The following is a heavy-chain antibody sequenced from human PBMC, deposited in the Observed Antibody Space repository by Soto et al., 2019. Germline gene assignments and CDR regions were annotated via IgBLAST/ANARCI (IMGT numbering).Heavy chain of an antibody. CDR1: GFTLSSSA. D-gene: IGHD3-3*01. CDR2: IDVGSGNA. Sequence: SVKVSCKTSGFTLSSSAVHWVRQARGHRLQWIGWIDVGSGNANYAQMDQERVTISRDMSTSTAYMELTSLRVEATALYYCTKGRYLEWFLSGGGEESWGRGTLVXVSS. V-gene: IGHV1-58*01. CDR3: TKGRYLEWFLSGGGEES. J-gene: IGHJ5*02.